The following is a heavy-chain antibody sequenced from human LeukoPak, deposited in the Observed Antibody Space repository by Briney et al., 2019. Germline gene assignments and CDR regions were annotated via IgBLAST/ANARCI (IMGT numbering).Heavy chain of an antibody. CDR3: ARDHYHKIHSVMVTAPDY. D-gene: IGHD2-21*02. Sequence: ASVKVSCKASGGTFSSYAISWVRQAPGQGLEWMGGIIPIFGTANYAQKFQGRVTITADKSTSTAYMELSSLRSEDTAVYYCARDHYHKIHSVMVTAPDYWGQGTLVIVSS. CDR2: IIPIFGTA. V-gene: IGHV1-69*06. CDR1: GGTFSSYA. J-gene: IGHJ4*02.